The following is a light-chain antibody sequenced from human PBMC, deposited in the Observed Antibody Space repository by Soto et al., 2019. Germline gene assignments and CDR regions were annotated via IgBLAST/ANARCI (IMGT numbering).Light chain of an antibody. CDR2: GAS. V-gene: IGKV3-20*01. CDR3: QQYGGSPQT. CDR1: QSFSGSY. Sequence: EIVWTQSPGTRFLSPGERATLSCRASQSFSGSYLAWYQQKPGQAPRLLIYGASSRPAGIPDRFSGSGSGTDFTLTISRLEPEDFVVYYCQQYGGSPQTFGQGTKVEIK. J-gene: IGKJ2*01.